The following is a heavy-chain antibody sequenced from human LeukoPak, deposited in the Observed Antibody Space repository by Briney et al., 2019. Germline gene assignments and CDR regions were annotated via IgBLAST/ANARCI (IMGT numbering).Heavy chain of an antibody. CDR2: ISWNSCSI. CDR1: GFNFYDYY. CDR3: ATAERSSGWYGEAFDI. D-gene: IGHD6-19*01. J-gene: IGHJ3*02. V-gene: IGHV3-9*01. Sequence: GGSLRLSCAASGFNFYDYYMTWIRQAPGKGLEWVSGISWNSCSIGYADSVKGRFTISRDNAKNSLYLQMNSLRAEDTALYYCATAERSSGWYGEAFDIWGQGTMVTVSS.